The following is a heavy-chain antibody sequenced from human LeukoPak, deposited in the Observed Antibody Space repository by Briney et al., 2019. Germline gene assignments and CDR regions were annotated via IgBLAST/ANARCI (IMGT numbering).Heavy chain of an antibody. J-gene: IGHJ6*02. CDR2: ISAYNGNT. CDR3: AGATTAYYYYGMDV. D-gene: IGHD1-26*01. V-gene: IGHV1-18*01. Sequence: ASVKVSCKASGYTFTSYGISWVRQAPGQGLEWMGWISAYNGNTNYAQELQGRVTMTTDTSTSTAYMELRSLRSDDTAVYYCAGATTAYYYYGMDVWGQGTTVTVSS. CDR1: GYTFTSYG.